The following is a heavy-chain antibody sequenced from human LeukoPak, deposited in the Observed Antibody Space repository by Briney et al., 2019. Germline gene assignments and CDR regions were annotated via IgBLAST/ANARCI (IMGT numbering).Heavy chain of an antibody. CDR3: VRSGYDYDWFDP. Sequence: SVKVSCKAPGGTLGDYSISWVRQAPGQGLEWMGRIIPILNQANYAQKFQGRVTFTADKSTISAYMDLSSLRSEDTAVYYCVRSGYDYDWFDPWGQGTLVSVSS. J-gene: IGHJ5*02. V-gene: IGHV1-69*02. CDR2: IIPILNQA. CDR1: GGTLGDYS. D-gene: IGHD5-12*01.